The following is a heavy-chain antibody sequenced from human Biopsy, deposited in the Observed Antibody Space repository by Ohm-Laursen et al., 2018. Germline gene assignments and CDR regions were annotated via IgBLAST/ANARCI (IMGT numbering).Heavy chain of an antibody. D-gene: IGHD1-7*01. Sequence: SVKVSCKTSGYTFINYDIHWVRQASGQGLEWMGWMNPKSGDTGYAHKFQGRVTMSRNTSISTANLEMSSLRSEDTAVYYCARGRLSGTRRTLDIWGQGTMVTVSS. J-gene: IGHJ3*02. V-gene: IGHV1-8*01. CDR1: GYTFINYD. CDR2: MNPKSGDT. CDR3: ARGRLSGTRRTLDI.